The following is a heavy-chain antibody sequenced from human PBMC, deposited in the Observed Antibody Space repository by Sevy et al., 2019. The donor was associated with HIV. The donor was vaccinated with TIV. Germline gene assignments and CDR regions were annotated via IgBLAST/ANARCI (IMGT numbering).Heavy chain of an antibody. CDR2: IWYDGSNN. D-gene: IGHD6-19*01. V-gene: IGHV3-33*01. J-gene: IGHJ4*02. CDR3: ARDGLSSGWLFDS. CDR1: GFTFSSYG. Sequence: GGSLRLSCAASGFTFSSYGMHWVRQSPGKGLEWVAVIWYDGSNNYYADSVKGRFTISRDNSKNTLYLQMNSLRGEETAGYYCARDGLSSGWLFDSWGQGTLVTVSS.